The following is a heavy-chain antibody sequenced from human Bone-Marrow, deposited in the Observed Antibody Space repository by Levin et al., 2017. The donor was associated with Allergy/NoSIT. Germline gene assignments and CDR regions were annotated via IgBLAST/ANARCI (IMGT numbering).Heavy chain of an antibody. V-gene: IGHV4-4*07. CDR2: IDSGGTT. J-gene: IGHJ4*02. D-gene: IGHD2-2*01. CDR1: GGSISSYY. CDR3: ARDAPHCSTTSCYFDF. Sequence: KTSETLSLTCHVSGGSISSYYWSWIRQAAGERLEWIGRIDSGGTTNYNRALKSRVSMSVDTSNSQFSLKLISATAADTAVYYCARDAPHCSTTSCYFDFWGRGRLVTVPS.